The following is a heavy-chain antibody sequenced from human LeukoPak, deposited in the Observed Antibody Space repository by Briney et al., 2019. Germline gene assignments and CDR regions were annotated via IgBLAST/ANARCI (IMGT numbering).Heavy chain of an antibody. CDR2: ISAYNGNT. V-gene: IGHV1-18*01. CDR3: ARDKAKMVRGIHWFDP. Sequence: ASVKVSCKASGYTFTSYGISWVRQAPGQGLEWMGWISAYNGNTNYAQKLQGRVTMTTDTSTSTAYMELRSLRSDDTAVYYCARDKAKMVRGIHWFDPWGQGTLVTVSS. CDR1: GYTFTSYG. J-gene: IGHJ5*02. D-gene: IGHD3-10*01.